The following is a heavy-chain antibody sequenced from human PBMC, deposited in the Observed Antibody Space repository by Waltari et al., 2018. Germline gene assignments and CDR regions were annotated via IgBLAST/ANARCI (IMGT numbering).Heavy chain of an antibody. D-gene: IGHD1-1*01. Sequence: QVQLVQSGAEVKKPGSSVKVSCRASGCPFGRFALRWVRQAPGQGLEWMGGIIPIFGTPNYAQRFQGRLTITADERTSTVFMELTSLTSDDTAIYFCARREIGGPLDPWGQGTLVTVSS. V-gene: IGHV1-69*12. CDR1: GCPFGRFA. CDR3: ARREIGGPLDP. J-gene: IGHJ5*02. CDR2: IIPIFGTP.